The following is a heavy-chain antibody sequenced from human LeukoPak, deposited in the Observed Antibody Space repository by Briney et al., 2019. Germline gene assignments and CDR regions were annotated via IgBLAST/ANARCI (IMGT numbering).Heavy chain of an antibody. D-gene: IGHD2-2*01. CDR3: ATSGGFVLPNAITGNWYMDV. Sequence: GRSLRLSCGAAGFTFSDYSMNWVRQAPGKGLAWVASITSAGGYTYYADSVKGRFTISRDYAQNSLFLQMNSLRAEDTAVYFCATSGGFVLPNAITGNWYMDVWGRGTSVTVSS. CDR2: ITSAGGYT. CDR1: GFTFSDYS. V-gene: IGHV3-21*01. J-gene: IGHJ6*03.